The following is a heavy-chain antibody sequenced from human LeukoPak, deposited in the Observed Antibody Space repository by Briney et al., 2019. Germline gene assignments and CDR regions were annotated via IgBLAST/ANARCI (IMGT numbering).Heavy chain of an antibody. CDR3: AKDYSSGWGTKGFLFDY. Sequence: GGSLRLSCAASGFTFDDYAMHWVRQAPGKGLEWVSGISWNSGSIDYADSVKGRFTISRDNSKNTLYLQMNSLRAEDTAVYYCAKDYSSGWGTKGFLFDYWGQGTLVTVSS. V-gene: IGHV3-9*01. CDR2: ISWNSGSI. J-gene: IGHJ4*02. CDR1: GFTFDDYA. D-gene: IGHD6-19*01.